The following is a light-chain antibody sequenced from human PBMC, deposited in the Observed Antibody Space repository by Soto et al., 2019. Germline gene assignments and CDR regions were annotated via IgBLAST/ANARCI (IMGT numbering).Light chain of an antibody. CDR2: KDS. CDR3: QSADSSGTYPNWV. V-gene: IGLV3-25*03. J-gene: IGLJ3*02. Sequence: SYELTQQPSVSVSPGQTARITCSGDALPKQYAYWYQQKPGQAPVLVIYKDSERPSGIPERFSGSSSGTTVTLTISGVQAEDEADYYCQSADSSGTYPNWVFGGGTKLTVL. CDR1: ALPKQY.